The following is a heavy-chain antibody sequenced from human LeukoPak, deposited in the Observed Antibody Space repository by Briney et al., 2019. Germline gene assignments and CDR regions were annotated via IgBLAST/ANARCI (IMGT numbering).Heavy chain of an antibody. Sequence: QTGGSLRLSCAASGFTFSSYAMSWVRQAPGKGLEWVSAISGSGGSTYYADSVKGRFTISRDNSKNTLYLQMNSLRAEDTAVYYCAIRPTLIAVAGTMELDYWGQGTLVTVSS. CDR3: AIRPTLIAVAGTMELDY. J-gene: IGHJ4*02. V-gene: IGHV3-23*01. CDR2: ISGSGGST. D-gene: IGHD6-19*01. CDR1: GFTFSSYA.